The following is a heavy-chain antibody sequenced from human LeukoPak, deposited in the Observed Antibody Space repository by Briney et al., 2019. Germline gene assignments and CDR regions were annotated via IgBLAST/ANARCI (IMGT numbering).Heavy chain of an antibody. D-gene: IGHD3-22*01. CDR1: GFTFSSYG. V-gene: IGHV3-30*02. J-gene: IGHJ4*02. Sequence: GGSLRLSCAASGFTFSSYGMHWVRQAPGKGLEWVAFIRYDGSNKYYADSVKGRFTISRDNSKNTLYLQMGSLRAEDMAVYYCARGRVASDSSGYYQANYFDYWGQGTLVTVSS. CDR3: ARGRVASDSSGYYQANYFDY. CDR2: IRYDGSNK.